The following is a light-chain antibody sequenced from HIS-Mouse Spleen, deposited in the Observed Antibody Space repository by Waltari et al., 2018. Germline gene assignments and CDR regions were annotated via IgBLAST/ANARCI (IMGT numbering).Light chain of an antibody. CDR3: QQLNSYPPT. CDR1: QGISSY. V-gene: IGKV1-9*01. J-gene: IGKJ1*01. Sequence: DIQLTQSPSFLSASVGDRVTITCRASQGISSYLTWYQQKPGKAPKLLIYAASTLQSGVPTRFSGSGSGTEFTRTISSLQPEDFATYYCQQLNSYPPTFGQGTKVEIK. CDR2: AAS.